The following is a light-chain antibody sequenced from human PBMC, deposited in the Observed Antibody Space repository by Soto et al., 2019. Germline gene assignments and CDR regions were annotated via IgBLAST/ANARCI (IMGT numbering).Light chain of an antibody. CDR2: DAS. J-gene: IGKJ1*01. V-gene: IGKV3-20*01. CDR3: QQYGGSPRT. Sequence: EIVLTQSPGTLSLSPGERGTLSCRASQSLSSSSLAWYQQIRGRAPMXXIHDASIRATGIPDRFSGSGAGTDFTLTISRLEPEDFAVYYCQQYGGSPRTFGQGTKVDIK. CDR1: QSLSSSS.